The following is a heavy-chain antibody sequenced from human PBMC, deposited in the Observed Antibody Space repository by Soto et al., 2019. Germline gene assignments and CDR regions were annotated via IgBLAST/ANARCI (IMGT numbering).Heavy chain of an antibody. J-gene: IGHJ6*02. CDR3: ARDRLGYSYGNSMDV. CDR1: GFTLSTYS. Sequence: GGSLRLSCAASGFTLSTYSMNWVRQAPGKGLELISYISRSSATTIYYADSVKGRFTISRDNAKNSLYLQMNSLRDEDTAVYYCARDRLGYSYGNSMDVWGQGTTVTVSS. V-gene: IGHV3-48*02. CDR2: ISRSSATTI. D-gene: IGHD5-18*01.